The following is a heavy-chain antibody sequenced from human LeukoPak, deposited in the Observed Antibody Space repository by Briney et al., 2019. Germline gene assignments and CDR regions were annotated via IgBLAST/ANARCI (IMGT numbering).Heavy chain of an antibody. J-gene: IGHJ3*02. CDR3: ARVRSTSSDAFDI. V-gene: IGHV1-2*04. D-gene: IGHD2-2*01. Sequence: GASVKVSCKASGYTFSGYYMHWVRQAPGQGLEWMGWINPRGGTNYAQKFQGWVTMTRDTSISTAYMELRSLRSDDTAVYYCARVRSTSSDAFDIWGQGTMVTVSS. CDR2: INPRGGT. CDR1: GYTFSGYY.